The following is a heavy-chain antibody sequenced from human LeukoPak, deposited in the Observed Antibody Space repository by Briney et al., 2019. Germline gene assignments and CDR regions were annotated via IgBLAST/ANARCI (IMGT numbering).Heavy chain of an antibody. D-gene: IGHD4-17*01. CDR3: ARDLRNYGDYDN. CDR1: GGSISSSSYY. V-gene: IGHV4-39*07. J-gene: IGHJ4*02. CDR2: IYYSGST. Sequence: SETLSLTCTVSGGSISSSSYYWGWIRQPPGKGLEWIGNIYYSGSTYYNPSLKSRVTISVGTSKNQFSLKLSSVTAADTAVYYCARDLRNYGDYDNWGQGTLVTVSS.